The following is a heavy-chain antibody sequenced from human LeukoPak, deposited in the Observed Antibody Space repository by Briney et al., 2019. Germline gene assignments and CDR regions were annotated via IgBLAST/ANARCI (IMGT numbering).Heavy chain of an antibody. CDR2: IYPGDSDT. CDR3: ARRRPFDI. CDR1: GDSFSNYW. Sequence: GESLKISCKGSGDSFSNYWIGWVRQMPGKGLEWMGIIYPGDSDTRYSPSFQGQVIISADKSISTAYLQWSSLKASDTAMYYCARRRPFDIWGQGTMVTVSS. V-gene: IGHV5-51*01. J-gene: IGHJ3*02.